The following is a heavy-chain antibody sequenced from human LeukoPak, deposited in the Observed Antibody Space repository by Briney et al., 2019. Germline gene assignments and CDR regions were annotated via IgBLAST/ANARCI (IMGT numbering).Heavy chain of an antibody. D-gene: IGHD1-26*01. Sequence: PGGSLRLSCAASGFTFSSYGMHWVRQAPGKGLEWVAFIRYDGSNKYYADSVKGRFTISRDNAKNSLYLQMNSLRAEDTAVYYCVRVGYLSGNYYRLDDSWGQGTLVIVSS. V-gene: IGHV3-30*02. CDR3: VRVGYLSGNYYRLDDS. J-gene: IGHJ4*02. CDR1: GFTFSSYG. CDR2: IRYDGSNK.